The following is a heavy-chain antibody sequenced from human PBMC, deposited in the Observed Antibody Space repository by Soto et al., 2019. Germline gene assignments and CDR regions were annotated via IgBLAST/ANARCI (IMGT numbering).Heavy chain of an antibody. D-gene: IGHD3-10*01. CDR1: GGSISSSSYY. J-gene: IGHJ5*02. V-gene: IGHV4-39*01. CDR3: ARGAPWFGDRIRWFDP. Sequence: PSETLSLTCTVSGGSISSSSYYWGWIRQPPGKGLEWIGSIYYSGSTYYNPSLKSRVTISVDTSKNQFSLKLSSVTAADTAVYYCARGAPWFGDRIRWFDPWGQGTLVTVSS. CDR2: IYYSGST.